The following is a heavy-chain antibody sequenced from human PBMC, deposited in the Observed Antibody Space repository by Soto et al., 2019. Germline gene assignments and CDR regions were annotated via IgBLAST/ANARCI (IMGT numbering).Heavy chain of an antibody. J-gene: IGHJ6*02. CDR1: GGSISSSSYY. V-gene: IGHV4-39*02. D-gene: IGHD2-2*01. Sequence: SETLSLTCTVSGGSISSSSYYWGWIRQPPGKGLEWIGSIYYSGSTYYNPSLKSRVTISVDTSKNQFSLKLSSVTAADTAVYYCARDRRKTYAPDVWGQGTTVTVSS. CDR2: IYYSGST. CDR3: ARDRRKTYAPDV.